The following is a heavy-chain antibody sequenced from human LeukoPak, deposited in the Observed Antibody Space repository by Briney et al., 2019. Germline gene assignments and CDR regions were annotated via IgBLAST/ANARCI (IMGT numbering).Heavy chain of an antibody. CDR1: GGSMNNYY. CDR3: VRILEGSGATFDI. CDR2: IHYTGIT. Sequence: SETLSLTCIVSGGSMNNYYWSWIRQPPGKGLEWIAYIHYTGITNYNPFLKSRVTISLDTSKSQFSLKLNSVTAADTAFYYCVRILEGSGATFDIWGQGTMVTVSS. D-gene: IGHD6-25*01. V-gene: IGHV4-59*01. J-gene: IGHJ3*02.